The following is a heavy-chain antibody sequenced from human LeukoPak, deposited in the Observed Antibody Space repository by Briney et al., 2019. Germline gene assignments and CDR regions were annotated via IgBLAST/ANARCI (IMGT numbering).Heavy chain of an antibody. J-gene: IGHJ4*02. V-gene: IGHV3-48*01. D-gene: IGHD4-23*01. CDR2: ISSSRSTI. CDR1: GFTFSSYT. CDR3: AKDRSLDGGNSDGYFDS. Sequence: PGGSLRLSCAASGFTFSSYTMNWVRQAPGKGLEWISYISSSRSTIYYTDSVKGRFTISRDNAKNSLYLQMNSLRAEDTAVYYCAKDRSLDGGNSDGYFDSWGQGTLVTVSS.